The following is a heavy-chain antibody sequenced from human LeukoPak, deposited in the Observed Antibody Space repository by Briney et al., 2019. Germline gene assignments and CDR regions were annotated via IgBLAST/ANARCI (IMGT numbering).Heavy chain of an antibody. J-gene: IGHJ4*02. Sequence: PGGSLRLSCAASGFTFSSYGMHWVRQAPGKGLEWVAFMRYDGSNRYYADSVKGRFTIYRDSSKSTLYLQMNSLRAEDTAVYYCARASRARVRGVLTPFDYWGQGTLVTVSS. CDR3: ARASRARVRGVLTPFDY. V-gene: IGHV3-30*02. CDR1: GFTFSSYG. CDR2: MRYDGSNR. D-gene: IGHD3-10*01.